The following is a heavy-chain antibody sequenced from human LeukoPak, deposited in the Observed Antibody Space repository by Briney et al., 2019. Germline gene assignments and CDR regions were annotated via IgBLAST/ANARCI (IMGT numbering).Heavy chain of an antibody. J-gene: IGHJ3*02. V-gene: IGHV4-34*01. CDR1: GGSFSGYY. CDR3: ARGWIAARLDI. CDR2: INHSGST. Sequence: SETLSLTCAVYGGSFSGYYWSWIRQPPGKGLEWIGEINHSGSTNYNPSLKSRVTISVDTSKNQFPLKLSSVTAADTAVYYCARGWIAARLDIWGQGTMVTVSS. D-gene: IGHD6-6*01.